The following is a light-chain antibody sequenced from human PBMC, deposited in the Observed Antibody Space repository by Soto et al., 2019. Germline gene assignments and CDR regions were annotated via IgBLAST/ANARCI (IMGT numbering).Light chain of an antibody. V-gene: IGKV1-16*01. Sequence: IQVTQTTSSLSASVGDRVTITCQASQDINNYLNWYQQKPGKAPKLLIYAASTLQSGVPSRFSGSGSGTDFTLTISCLQSEDFATYYCQQYSSYPWPFGQGTK. CDR2: AAS. CDR3: QQYSSYPWP. CDR1: QDINNY. J-gene: IGKJ1*01.